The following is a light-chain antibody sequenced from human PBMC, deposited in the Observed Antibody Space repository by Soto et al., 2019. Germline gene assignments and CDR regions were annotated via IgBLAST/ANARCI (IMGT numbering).Light chain of an antibody. CDR3: QQYGSPPLIT. V-gene: IGKV3-20*01. J-gene: IGKJ5*01. CDR1: QSISSSY. CDR2: GAS. Sequence: EIVLTQSPGTLSFSPGEIATLSCRASQSISSSYLAWYQQKPGQAPRLLIYGASSRATGIPDRFSGSGSGTDFTLTISRLEPEDFGVYSCQQYGSPPLITFGQGTRLDIK.